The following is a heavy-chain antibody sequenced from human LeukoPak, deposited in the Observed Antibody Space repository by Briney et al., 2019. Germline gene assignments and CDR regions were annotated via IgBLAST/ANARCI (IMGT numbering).Heavy chain of an antibody. V-gene: IGHV4-39*01. CDR1: GGSFSGYY. CDR2: IYYSGST. D-gene: IGHD6-13*01. CDR3: ARHSSSWCYFDY. J-gene: IGHJ4*02. Sequence: SETPSLTCAVYGGSFSGYYWGWIRQPPGKGLEWIGSIYYSGSTYYNPSLKSRVTISVDTSKNQFSLKLSSVTAADTAVYYCARHSSSWCYFDYWGQGTLVTVSS.